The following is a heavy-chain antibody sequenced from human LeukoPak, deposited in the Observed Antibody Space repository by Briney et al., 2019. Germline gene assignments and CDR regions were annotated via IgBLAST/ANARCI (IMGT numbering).Heavy chain of an antibody. V-gene: IGHV3-21*01. CDR3: ARALEIGAGV. CDR2: ISSSSSYI. CDR1: GFTFSSYS. D-gene: IGHD4/OR15-4a*01. Sequence: GGSLRLSCAASGFTFSSYSMNWVRQAPGKGLEWVSSISSSSSYIYYADSVKGRFTISRDNAKNSLYLQMNSLRAEDTAVYDCARALEIGAGVWGKGNTVTVSS. J-gene: IGHJ6*04.